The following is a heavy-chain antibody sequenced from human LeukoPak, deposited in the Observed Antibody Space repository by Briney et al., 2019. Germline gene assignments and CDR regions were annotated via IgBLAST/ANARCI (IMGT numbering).Heavy chain of an antibody. CDR2: IYTSGST. V-gene: IGHV4-4*07. Sequence: SETLSLTCTVSGGSISSYYWSWIRQPAGKGLEWIGRIYTSGSTNYNPSLKSRVTMSVDTSKNQFSLRLSSVTAADTAVYYCARGTVSMYYMDVWGKETTVTISS. J-gene: IGHJ6*03. D-gene: IGHD5/OR15-5a*01. CDR1: GGSISSYY. CDR3: ARGTVSMYYMDV.